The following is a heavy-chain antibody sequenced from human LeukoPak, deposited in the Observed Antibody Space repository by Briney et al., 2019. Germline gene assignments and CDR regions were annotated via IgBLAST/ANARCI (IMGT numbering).Heavy chain of an antibody. V-gene: IGHV3-23*01. CDR1: GFTFSSYA. D-gene: IGHD1-26*01. Sequence: GGSLRLSCAASGFTFSSYAMSWVRQAPGKGLEWVSAISGSGGRTYYADSVEGRFTISRDNSKNTLYLQMDSLRAEDTAVYYYAKDWELLPYYFDYWGQGTLVTVSS. J-gene: IGHJ4*02. CDR2: ISGSGGRT. CDR3: AKDWELLPYYFDY.